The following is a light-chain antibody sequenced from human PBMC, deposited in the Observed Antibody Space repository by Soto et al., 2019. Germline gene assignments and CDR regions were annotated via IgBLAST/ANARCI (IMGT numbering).Light chain of an antibody. CDR3: QKRSNWPPN. CDR2: DAS. V-gene: IGKV3-11*01. Sequence: EIVLTQSPGTLSLSPGEIATLSCRASQSVSSYLAWYQQKPGQAPRLLIYDASNRATGIPARFSGSGSGTDFTLTISSLEPEDFAVYYCQKRSNWPPNFGPGTKVDIK. J-gene: IGKJ3*01. CDR1: QSVSSY.